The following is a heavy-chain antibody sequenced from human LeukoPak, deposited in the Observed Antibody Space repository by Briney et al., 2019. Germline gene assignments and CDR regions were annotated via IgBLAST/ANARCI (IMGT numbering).Heavy chain of an antibody. CDR3: ASEVAYCGGDCYSGGMDV. CDR1: GYTFTGYY. V-gene: IGHV1-2*02. CDR2: INPNSGGT. J-gene: IGHJ6*02. Sequence: ASVKVSCKASGYTFTGYYMHWVRQAPGQGLEWMGWINPNSGGTNYAQKFQGRVTMTRDTSISTAYMELSRLRSDDTAVYYCASEVAYCGGDCYSGGMDVWGQGTMVTVSS. D-gene: IGHD2-21*02.